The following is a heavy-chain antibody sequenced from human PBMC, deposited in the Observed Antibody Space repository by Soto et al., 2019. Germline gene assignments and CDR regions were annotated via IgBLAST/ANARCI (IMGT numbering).Heavy chain of an antibody. D-gene: IGHD2-15*01. CDR1: GFTFSSYA. CDR3: GKDCSGGSCRAGY. J-gene: IGHJ4*02. CDR2: IITTGGTT. V-gene: IGHV3-23*01. Sequence: EVQLLESGGGLVHPVGSLRLSCAASGFTFSSYAMTWVRQAPGKGLEWVSSIITTGGTTYYADSVKGRFTISIDNPKNTVYLQANSLRAEDTAVYYCGKDCSGGSCRAGYWGQGTLVTVSS.